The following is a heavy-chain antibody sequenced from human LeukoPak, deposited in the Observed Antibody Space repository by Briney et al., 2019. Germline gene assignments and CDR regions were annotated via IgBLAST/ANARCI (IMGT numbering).Heavy chain of an antibody. V-gene: IGHV1-3*01. Sequence: ASVKVSCKGSGYTVTSCAMHWGRQAPGQRGEGMGWINAGNGNTKYSQKFQGRVTITRDTATSTAYMELSSLRSEDTAVYYCARPYSGSYFGYWGQGTLVTVSS. D-gene: IGHD1-26*01. J-gene: IGHJ4*02. CDR1: GYTVTSCA. CDR3: ARPYSGSYFGY. CDR2: INAGNGNT.